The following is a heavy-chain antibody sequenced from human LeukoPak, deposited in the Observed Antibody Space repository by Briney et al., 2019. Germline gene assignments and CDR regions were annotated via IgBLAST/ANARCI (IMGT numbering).Heavy chain of an antibody. V-gene: IGHV3-15*01. CDR2: IKSKTDGETT. D-gene: IGHD3-16*01. Sequence: PGGALRLSCAASGLTFSNAWMSWVRQAPGKGLEWVGRIKSKTDGETTDYGAPVKGRFIILRDDSKNTLYLQMYGLKIGDTGVYYCITDPGERQPIWGHGTMVTVSS. CDR3: ITDPGERQPI. CDR1: GLTFSNAW. J-gene: IGHJ3*02.